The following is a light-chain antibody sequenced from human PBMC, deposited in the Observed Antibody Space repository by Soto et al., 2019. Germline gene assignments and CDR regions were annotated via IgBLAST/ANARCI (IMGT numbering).Light chain of an antibody. Sequence: EIVMTQSPATLSVSPGETATLSCRASQSVSYNLAWYQQKPGQGPRLLIYGAFTRATGIPARFSGSGSGTDFTLTISSLQDEDFAVYYCQQYKNWPPLTFGGGTKVEIK. CDR2: GAF. CDR3: QQYKNWPPLT. V-gene: IGKV3-15*01. J-gene: IGKJ4*01. CDR1: QSVSYN.